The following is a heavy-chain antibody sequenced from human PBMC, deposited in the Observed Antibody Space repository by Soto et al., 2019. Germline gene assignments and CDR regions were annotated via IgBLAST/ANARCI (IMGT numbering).Heavy chain of an antibody. D-gene: IGHD7-27*01. V-gene: IGHV1-24*01. CDR3: ETVLGHY. Sequence: QVQLVQSGAEVKKPGASVKVSCKVSGYTLTELSMHWVRQAPGKGLEWMGGFDPEDGETIYAQKFQGRVTMTADTSTDIAYMRLSSLRSEDTAVYYCETVLGHYWGQGTLVTVSS. CDR1: GYTLTELS. CDR2: FDPEDGET. J-gene: IGHJ4*02.